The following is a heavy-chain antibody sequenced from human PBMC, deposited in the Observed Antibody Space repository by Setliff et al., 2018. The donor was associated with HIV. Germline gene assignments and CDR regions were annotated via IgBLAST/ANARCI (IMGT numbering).Heavy chain of an antibody. Sequence: PSETLSLTCTVPGGSINRSNYYWGWIRQPPGKGLEWIGTISYTGSTYYDPSLKSRVTISLDTSKNQFFLKLSSVTAPDTAIYYCARQTWEYYDTLTGYYRSPKNFDSWGQGTSVTVSS. V-gene: IGHV4-39*01. CDR1: GGSINRSNYY. J-gene: IGHJ4*02. D-gene: IGHD3-9*01. CDR2: ISYTGST. CDR3: ARQTWEYYDTLTGYYRSPKNFDS.